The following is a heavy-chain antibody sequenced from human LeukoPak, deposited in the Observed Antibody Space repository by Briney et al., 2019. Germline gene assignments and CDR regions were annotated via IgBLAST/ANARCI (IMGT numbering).Heavy chain of an antibody. CDR1: GFAFSGSA. V-gene: IGHV3-73*01. Sequence: GGSLKLSCAASGFAFSGSAMHWVRQASGKGLEWVGRIRNKANSYATAYTASVKGKFTISRDDSKNTAYLQMNSLKTEDTAVYYCTRYSSSDNWFDPWGQGTLVTVSS. D-gene: IGHD6-6*01. CDR2: IRNKANSYAT. CDR3: TRYSSSDNWFDP. J-gene: IGHJ5*02.